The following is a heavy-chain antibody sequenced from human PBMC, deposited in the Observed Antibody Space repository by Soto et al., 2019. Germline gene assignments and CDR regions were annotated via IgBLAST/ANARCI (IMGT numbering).Heavy chain of an antibody. D-gene: IGHD2-15*01. Sequence: GGSLRLSCAASGFTFSSYAMHWVRQAPGKGLEWVAVISYDGSNKYYADSVKGRFTISRDNSKNTLYLQMNSLRAEDTAVYYCARDLSAVAATARALGYWGQGTLVTVSS. CDR2: ISYDGSNK. CDR3: ARDLSAVAATARALGY. J-gene: IGHJ4*02. V-gene: IGHV3-30*04. CDR1: GFTFSSYA.